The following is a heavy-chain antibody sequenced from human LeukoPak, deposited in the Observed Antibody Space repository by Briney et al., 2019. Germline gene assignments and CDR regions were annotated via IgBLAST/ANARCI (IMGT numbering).Heavy chain of an antibody. Sequence: PSETLSLTCTVSGGSISFYYWTWIRQSAGKGLEWIERIYTGGNTNYNPSLKSRATLSIDTSKNQFSLMLTSVTAADTAVYYCARDSRYYDFWSGYVDYWGQGILVTVSS. CDR3: ARDSRYYDFWSGYVDY. D-gene: IGHD3-3*01. CDR2: IYTGGNT. J-gene: IGHJ4*02. V-gene: IGHV4-4*07. CDR1: GGSISFYY.